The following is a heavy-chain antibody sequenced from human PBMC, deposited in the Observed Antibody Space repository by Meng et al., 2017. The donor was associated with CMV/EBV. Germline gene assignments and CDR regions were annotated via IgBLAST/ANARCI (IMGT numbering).Heavy chain of an antibody. V-gene: IGHV3-30*02. CDR2: IRYDGSNK. J-gene: IGHJ4*02. CDR1: GFTFSSYG. CDR3: ATYDY. Sequence: GESLKISCAASGFTFSSYGMHWVRQAPGKGLEWVAFIRYDGSNKYYTDSVKGRFTISRDNSKNTLYLQMNSLRAEDTAVYYCATYDYWGQGTLVTVSS.